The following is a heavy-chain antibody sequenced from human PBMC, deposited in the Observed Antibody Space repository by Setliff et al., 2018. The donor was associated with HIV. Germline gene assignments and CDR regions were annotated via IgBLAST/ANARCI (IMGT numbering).Heavy chain of an antibody. CDR2: IYYSGST. Sequence: SETLSLTCTVSGGSISTYSWSWIRQSPGKGLEWIGDIYYSGSTNYNPSLESRVSISVDTSKNQFSLKVNSVTAADTAVYYCAKYDFGVSRLRKWLDPWGQGTLVTVSS. CDR1: GGSISTYS. V-gene: IGHV4-59*08. J-gene: IGHJ5*02. CDR3: AKYDFGVSRLRKWLDP. D-gene: IGHD4-17*01.